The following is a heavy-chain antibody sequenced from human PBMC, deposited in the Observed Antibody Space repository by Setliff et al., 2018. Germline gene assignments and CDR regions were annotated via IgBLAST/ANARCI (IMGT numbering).Heavy chain of an antibody. CDR3: ARLGGVGATILNYFDY. CDR1: GYSISSGYY. V-gene: IGHV4-38-2*02. D-gene: IGHD1-26*01. CDR2: IYHSGST. J-gene: IGHJ4*02. Sequence: SETLSLTCTVSGYSISSGYYWGWIRQPPGKGLEWIGSIYHSGSTYYNPSLKSRVTISVDTSKNQFSLKLSSVTAADTAVYYCARLGGVGATILNYFDYWGQGTLVTVSS.